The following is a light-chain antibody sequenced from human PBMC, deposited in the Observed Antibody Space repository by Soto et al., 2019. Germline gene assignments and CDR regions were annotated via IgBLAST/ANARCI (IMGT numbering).Light chain of an antibody. CDR1: QSVSSYY. V-gene: IGKV3-20*01. CDR2: GAS. CDR3: QQYGSSPTWT. J-gene: IGKJ1*01. Sequence: EIVLTQSPGTLSLSPGERATLSCRASQSVSSYYLAWYQQKPGQAPRLLIYGASSRATGIPDRFSGSGSGTDFTLTISRLEPEDFAGYYFQQYGSSPTWTFGQGTKVEIK.